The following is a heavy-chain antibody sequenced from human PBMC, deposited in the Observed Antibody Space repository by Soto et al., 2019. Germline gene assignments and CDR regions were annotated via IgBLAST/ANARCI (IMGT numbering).Heavy chain of an antibody. CDR3: ARDVGYGMIGY. V-gene: IGHV1-18*01. J-gene: IGHJ4*02. D-gene: IGHD5-18*01. CDR1: GYTFTSYS. Sequence: QVQLVQSGAEVKKPGASVKVSCKASGYTFTSYSIIWLRQAPGQGLEWMGWISAYNGNTYHARKLQGRVTMTTDTSTSTAYMELRSLRSDDTAVYYCARDVGYGMIGYWGQGTLVTFSS. CDR2: ISAYNGNT.